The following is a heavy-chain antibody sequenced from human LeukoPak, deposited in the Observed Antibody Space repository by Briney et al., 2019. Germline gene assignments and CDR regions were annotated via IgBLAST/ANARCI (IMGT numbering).Heavy chain of an antibody. CDR3: AKDGHGSGSYLFDS. CDR1: GFTFDDYT. J-gene: IGHJ4*02. V-gene: IGHV3-43*01. Sequence: PGGSLRLSCAASGFTFDDYTMHWIRQAPGKGLEWVSLINWDGGSTYYADSVKGRFTISRDNNINSLYLQMNSLRTEDTALYYCAKDGHGSGSYLFDSWGQGTLVTVSS. CDR2: INWDGGST. D-gene: IGHD3-10*01.